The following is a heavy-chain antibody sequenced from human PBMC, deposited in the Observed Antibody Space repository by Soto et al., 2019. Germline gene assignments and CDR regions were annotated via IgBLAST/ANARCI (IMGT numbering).Heavy chain of an antibody. Sequence: GASVKVSCKASGYTFTSYDINWVRQATGQGLEWMGWMNPNSGNTGYAQKFQGRVTMTRNTSISTAYMELSRLGSEDTAVYYCARGSHVLLWFGELFFPDRSDLDGFDIWGQGTMVTVSS. V-gene: IGHV1-8*01. CDR3: ARGSHVLLWFGELFFPDRSDLDGFDI. J-gene: IGHJ3*02. D-gene: IGHD3-10*01. CDR1: GYTFTSYD. CDR2: MNPNSGNT.